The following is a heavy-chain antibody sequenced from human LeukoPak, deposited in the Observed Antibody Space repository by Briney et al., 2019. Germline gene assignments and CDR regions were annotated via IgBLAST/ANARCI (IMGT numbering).Heavy chain of an antibody. CDR3: ARSYGTVAEFDP. D-gene: IGHD1-26*01. CDR2: IYYSGIT. CDR1: GGSIGSSSYY. V-gene: IGHV4-39*07. J-gene: IGHJ5*02. Sequence: SETLSLTCTVSGGSIGSSSYYWGWIRQPPGKGLEWIGTIYYSGITYYKPSLKSRVTISVDTSKNQFSLKMISVTPADTAVFYCARSYGTVAEFDPWGQGTLVTVSS.